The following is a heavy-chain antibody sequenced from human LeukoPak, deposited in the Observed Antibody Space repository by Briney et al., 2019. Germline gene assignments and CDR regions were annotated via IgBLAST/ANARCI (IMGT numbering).Heavy chain of an antibody. D-gene: IGHD3-3*01. CDR1: GGSFSGYY. V-gene: IGHV4-34*01. J-gene: IGHJ6*03. CDR3: ARTDFWSGYYRIYYYMDA. CDR2: INHSGST. Sequence: SETLSLTCAVYGGSFSGYYWSWIRQPPGKGLEWIGEINHSGSTNYNPSLKSRVTISVDTSKNQFSLKLSSVTAADTAVYYCARTDFWSGYYRIYYYMDAWGKGTTVTVSS.